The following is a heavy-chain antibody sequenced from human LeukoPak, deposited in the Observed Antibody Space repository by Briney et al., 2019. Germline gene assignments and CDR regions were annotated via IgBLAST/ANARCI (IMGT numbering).Heavy chain of an antibody. CDR2: ISGSGGST. J-gene: IGHJ4*02. V-gene: IGHV3-23*01. Sequence: PGGSLRLSCAASGFTFSSYEMNWVRQAPGKGLEWVSAISGSGGSTYYADSVKGRFTISRDNSKNTLYLQMNSLRAEDTAVYYCAKVAAVTTFFDYWGQGTLVTVSS. CDR1: GFTFSSYE. CDR3: AKVAAVTTFFDY. D-gene: IGHD2-21*02.